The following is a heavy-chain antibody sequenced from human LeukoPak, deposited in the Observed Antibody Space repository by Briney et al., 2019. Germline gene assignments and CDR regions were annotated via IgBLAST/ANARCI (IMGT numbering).Heavy chain of an antibody. D-gene: IGHD3-10*01. J-gene: IGHJ3*02. V-gene: IGHV4-59*01. CDR3: ARLLTDAFDI. CDR1: GGSFSGYY. Sequence: SETLSLTCAVYGGSFSGYYWSWIRQPPGKGLEWIGYIYYSGSTNYNPSLKSRVTISVDTSKNQFSLKLSSVTAADTAVYYCARLLTDAFDIWGQGTMVTVSS. CDR2: IYYSGST.